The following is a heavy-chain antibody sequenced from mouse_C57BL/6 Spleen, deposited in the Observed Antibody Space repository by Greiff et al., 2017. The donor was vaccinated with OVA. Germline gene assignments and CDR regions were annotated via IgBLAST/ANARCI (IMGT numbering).Heavy chain of an antibody. J-gene: IGHJ3*01. Sequence: VHVKQSGAELVKPGASVKLSCTASGFNIKDYYMHWVKQRTEQGLEWIGRIDPEDGETKYAPKFQGKATITADTSSNTAYLQLSSLTSEDTAVYYCARGDYYGSSPAWFAYWGQGTLVTVSA. D-gene: IGHD1-1*01. V-gene: IGHV14-2*01. CDR2: IDPEDGET. CDR1: GFNIKDYY. CDR3: ARGDYYGSSPAWFAY.